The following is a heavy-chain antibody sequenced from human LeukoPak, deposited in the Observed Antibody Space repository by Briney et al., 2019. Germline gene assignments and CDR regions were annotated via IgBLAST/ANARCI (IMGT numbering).Heavy chain of an antibody. CDR1: GGSISSGDYY. J-gene: IGHJ3*02. Sequence: PSQTLSRTCTVSGGSISSGDYYWCWIRQPPGKGLEWIGYIYYSGSTYYNPSLKSRVTISVDTSKNQFSLKLSSVTAADTAVYYCARVGFDDFWSGYLISDAFDIWGQGTMVTVSS. CDR2: IYYSGST. V-gene: IGHV4-30-4*08. CDR3: ARVGFDDFWSGYLISDAFDI. D-gene: IGHD3-3*01.